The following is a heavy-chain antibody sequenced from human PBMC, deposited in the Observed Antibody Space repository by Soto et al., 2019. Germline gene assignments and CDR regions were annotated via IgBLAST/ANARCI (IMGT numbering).Heavy chain of an antibody. CDR3: ARGRRGTGGSGWRYYYYYMDV. D-gene: IGHD3-3*01. Sequence: ASVKVSCKASGYTFTSYDINWVRQATGQGLEWMGWMNPNSGNTGYAQKFQGRVTMTRNTSISTAYMELSSLRSEDTAVYYCARGRRGTGGSGWRYYYYYMDVWGKGTTDTVSS. CDR2: MNPNSGNT. CDR1: GYTFTSYD. V-gene: IGHV1-8*01. J-gene: IGHJ6*03.